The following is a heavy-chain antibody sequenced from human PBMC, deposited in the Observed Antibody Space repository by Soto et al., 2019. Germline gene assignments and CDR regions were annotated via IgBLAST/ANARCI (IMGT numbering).Heavy chain of an antibody. CDR2: LYYIGTT. Sequence: QVQLQESGPGLVKPSETLSLTCTVSGDSINDYYWTWIRQPPGKGLEWIGYLYYIGTTNYNPSLKSRVTLXPXTXXKQFSLRLNSVTAADTAMYYCARGRSGDPRYFDYWGQGTLVTVSS. J-gene: IGHJ4*02. D-gene: IGHD3-3*01. CDR3: ARGRSGDPRYFDY. CDR1: GDSINDYY. V-gene: IGHV4-59*01.